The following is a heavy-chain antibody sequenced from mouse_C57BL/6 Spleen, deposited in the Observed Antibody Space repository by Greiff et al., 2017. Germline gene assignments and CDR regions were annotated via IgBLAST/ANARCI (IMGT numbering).Heavy chain of an antibody. Sequence: EVKLVESGGDLVKPGGSLKLSCAASGFTFSSYGMSWVRQTPDKRLEWVATISSGGSYTYYPDSVKGRFTISRDNAKNTLYLQMSSLKSEDTAMYYCARPSYGYDALFADWGQGTLVTVSA. CDR2: ISSGGSYT. J-gene: IGHJ3*01. D-gene: IGHD2-9*01. V-gene: IGHV5-6*02. CDR3: ARPSYGYDALFAD. CDR1: GFTFSSYG.